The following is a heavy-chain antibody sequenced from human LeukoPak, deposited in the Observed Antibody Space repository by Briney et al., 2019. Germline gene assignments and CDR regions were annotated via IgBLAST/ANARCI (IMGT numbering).Heavy chain of an antibody. J-gene: IGHJ4*02. CDR2: ILYDGSDY. Sequence: GGSLRLSCAASGFTFSSYGMHWVRQAPGKGLEWVAVILYDGSDYYSVDSLKGRFTVSRDNSKNVLYLQMDSLRPEDTAVYYCAKLMFNAVAGPFDSWGQGTLVTVSS. CDR1: GFTFSSYG. V-gene: IGHV3-30*18. D-gene: IGHD6-19*01. CDR3: AKLMFNAVAGPFDS.